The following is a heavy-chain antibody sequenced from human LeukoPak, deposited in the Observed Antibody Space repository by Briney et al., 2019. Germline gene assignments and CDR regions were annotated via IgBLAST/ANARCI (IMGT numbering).Heavy chain of an antibody. CDR2: ISAYNGNT. Sequence: EASVKVSCKASGYTFTSYGISWVRQAPGQGLEWMEWISAYNGNTNYAQKLQGRVTMTTDTSTSTAYMELRSLRSDDTAVYYCARYSSSWYSGWFDPWGQGTLVTVSS. D-gene: IGHD6-13*01. CDR3: ARYSSSWYSGWFDP. J-gene: IGHJ5*02. V-gene: IGHV1-18*01. CDR1: GYTFTSYG.